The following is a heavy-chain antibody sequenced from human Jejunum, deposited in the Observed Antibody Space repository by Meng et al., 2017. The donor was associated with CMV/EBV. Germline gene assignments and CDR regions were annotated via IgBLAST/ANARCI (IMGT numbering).Heavy chain of an antibody. CDR2: IYYGKI. D-gene: IGHD5-12*01. J-gene: IGHJ4*02. CDR1: GGSISGTPSS. V-gene: IGHV4-61*01. Sequence: STFCGGSISGTPSSCCFSPQTPGRVLGCTSNIYYGKINYNPSLKSRVTVSLDTSKNQFSLRLTSVTAADTAVYFCARYYSGWYFDNWGQGTLVTVSS. CDR3: ARYYSGWYFDN.